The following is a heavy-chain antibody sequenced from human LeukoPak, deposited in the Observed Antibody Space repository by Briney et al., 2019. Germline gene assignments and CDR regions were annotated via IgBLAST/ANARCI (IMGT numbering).Heavy chain of an antibody. Sequence: PGGSLRLSCAASGFTFSSYWMSWVRQAPGKGLEWVANIKQDGSEKYYVDSVKGRFTISRDNAKNSLYLQMNSLRAEDTAVYYCARRAGLHRGARHFDYWGQGTLVTVSS. CDR2: IKQDGSEK. J-gene: IGHJ4*02. CDR1: GFTFSSYW. V-gene: IGHV3-7*01. D-gene: IGHD3-10*01. CDR3: ARRAGLHRGARHFDY.